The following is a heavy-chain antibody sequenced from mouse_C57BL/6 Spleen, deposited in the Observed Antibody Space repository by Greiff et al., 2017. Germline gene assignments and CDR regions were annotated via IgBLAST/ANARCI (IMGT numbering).Heavy chain of an antibody. J-gene: IGHJ4*01. V-gene: IGHV3-6*01. CDR2: ISYDGSN. CDR1: GYSITSGYY. D-gene: IGHD1-1*01. CDR3: ARDGYYYGSSYAMDY. Sequence: VQLKESGPGLVKPSQSLSLTCSVTGYSITSGYYWNWIRQFPGNKLEWMGYISYDGSNNYNPSLKNRISITRDTSKNQFFLKLNSVTTEDTATYYCARDGYYYGSSYAMDYWGQGTSVTVSS.